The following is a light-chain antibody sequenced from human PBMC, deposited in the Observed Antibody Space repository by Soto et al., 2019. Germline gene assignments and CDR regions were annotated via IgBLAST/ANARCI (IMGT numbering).Light chain of an antibody. CDR1: QSVSTY. V-gene: IGKV3-15*01. J-gene: IGKJ1*01. CDR2: GAS. Sequence: VLTQSRGTLSLSPRETASLSCRASQSVSTYLAWYQQKSGQAPRLLIYGASTRATGIPARFSGSGSGTEFTLTISSLQSEDFAAYYCQQYNSYRTFGQGTKVDIK. CDR3: QQYNSYRT.